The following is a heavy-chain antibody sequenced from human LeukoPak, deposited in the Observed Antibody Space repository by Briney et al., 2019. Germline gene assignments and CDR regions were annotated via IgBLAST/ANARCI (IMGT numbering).Heavy chain of an antibody. CDR3: ARSEYSSSSVNWFDP. D-gene: IGHD6-6*01. V-gene: IGHV1-18*01. CDR2: ISAYNGNT. Sequence: ASVKVSCKASGYTFTSHGISWVRQAPGQGLEWMGWISAYNGNTNYAQKLQGRVTMTTDTSTSTAYMELRSLRSDDTAVYYCARSEYSSSSVNWFDPWGQGTLVTVSS. J-gene: IGHJ5*02. CDR1: GYTFTSHG.